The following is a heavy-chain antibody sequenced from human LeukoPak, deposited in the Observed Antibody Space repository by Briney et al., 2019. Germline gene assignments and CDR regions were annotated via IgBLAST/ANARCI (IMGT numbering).Heavy chain of an antibody. D-gene: IGHD2-15*01. Sequence: RGESLKISCKGSGYSFTSYWISWVRQMPRKGLEWMGRIDPSDSYTNYSPSFQGHVTISADKSISTAYLQWSSLKASDTAMYYCARQGGNVCSGGSCYSVNWFDPWGQGTLVTVSS. CDR2: IDPSDSYT. J-gene: IGHJ5*02. V-gene: IGHV5-10-1*01. CDR1: GYSFTSYW. CDR3: ARQGGNVCSGGSCYSVNWFDP.